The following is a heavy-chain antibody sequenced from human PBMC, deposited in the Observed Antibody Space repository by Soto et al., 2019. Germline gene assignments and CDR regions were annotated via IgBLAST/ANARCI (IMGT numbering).Heavy chain of an antibody. J-gene: IGHJ3*02. V-gene: IGHV3-30-3*01. CDR2: IPNNENKK. CDR3: AGTECGRVRGALDI. CDR1: GFTFSSYG. Sequence: DLEESGGGVVQPGTSLRLSCVASGFTFSSYGMHWVRQAPGKGLEWVAVIPNNENKKYYADSVNGRFTVSRDNSQHTLFLQMDRWMSENTAIYDCAGTECGRVRGALDIWGQGTMVTVS. D-gene: IGHD3-10*01.